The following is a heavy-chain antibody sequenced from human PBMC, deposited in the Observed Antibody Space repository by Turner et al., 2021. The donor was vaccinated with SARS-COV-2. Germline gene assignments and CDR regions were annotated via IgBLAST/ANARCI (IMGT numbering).Heavy chain of an antibody. CDR1: GFTFSSYV. Sequence: EVQLLESGGGLVQPGGSLRLSCAASGFTFSSYVMSWVRQAPGKGLEWVSAISGSGGRTYYADSVKGRFTISRDNSKNTLYLQMNSLRAEDTAVYYCARDHRPVVVPAAKRAGSYYYGMDVWGQGTTVTVSS. J-gene: IGHJ6*02. CDR3: ARDHRPVVVPAAKRAGSYYYGMDV. V-gene: IGHV3-23*01. CDR2: ISGSGGRT. D-gene: IGHD2-2*01.